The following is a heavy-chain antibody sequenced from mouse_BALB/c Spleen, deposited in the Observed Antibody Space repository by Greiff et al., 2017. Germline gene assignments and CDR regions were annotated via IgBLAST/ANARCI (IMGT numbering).Heavy chain of an antibody. CDR3: ARSGSNGYSWFAY. D-gene: IGHD2-3*01. Sequence: QVPLQLPGAVLVRPGPLVKLSCKASGYTFTHYLLGWVKQRPGYGLEWFGDIYPGGGYTNYNEKFKGKATLTADTSSSTAYMQLSSLTSEDSAVYFCARSGSNGYSWFAYWGQGTLVTVSA. V-gene: IGHV1-63*02. CDR2: IYPGGGYT. CDR1: GYTFTHYL. J-gene: IGHJ3*01.